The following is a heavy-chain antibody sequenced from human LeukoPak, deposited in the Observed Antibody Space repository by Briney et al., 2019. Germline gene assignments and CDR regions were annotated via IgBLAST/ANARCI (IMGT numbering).Heavy chain of an antibody. CDR1: GFTFSSYW. CDR3: ARDRTMTGYYN. D-gene: IGHD3-9*01. CDR2: INSDGSST. Sequence: GGSLRLSCAASGFTFSSYWMHWARQAPGKGLVWVSRINSDGSSTSYADSVKGRFTISRDNAKNTLYLQMNSLRAEDTAVYYCARDRTMTGYYNWGQGTLVTVSS. J-gene: IGHJ4*02. V-gene: IGHV3-74*01.